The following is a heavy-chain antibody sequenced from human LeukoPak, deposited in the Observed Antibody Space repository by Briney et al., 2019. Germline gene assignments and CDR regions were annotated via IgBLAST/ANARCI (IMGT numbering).Heavy chain of an antibody. V-gene: IGHV6-1*01. Sequence: SQTVSLTCAISGDSVSSNSAAWNWLRQSPSRGLEWLGRTYYRSKWYNDYAVSVKSRITINPDTSKNQFSLQLNSVTPEDTAVYYCARDHESSSWYFDWFDPWGQGTLVTVSS. CDR1: GDSVSSNSAA. D-gene: IGHD6-13*01. J-gene: IGHJ5*02. CDR2: TYYRSKWYN. CDR3: ARDHESSSWYFDWFDP.